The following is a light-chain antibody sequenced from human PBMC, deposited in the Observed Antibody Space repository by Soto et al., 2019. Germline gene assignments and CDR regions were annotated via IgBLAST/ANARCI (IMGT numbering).Light chain of an antibody. J-gene: IGKJ5*01. CDR1: QSVLYSSNNKNY. CDR3: QQYNNWPIT. Sequence: DLVMTQSPDSLAVSLGERATINCKSSQSVLYSSNNKNYVAWYQQKPGQAPRLLIYGASTRATGIPARFSGSRSGTEFTLTISSLQSEDFAVYYCQQYNNWPITFGQGTRLEI. V-gene: IGKV4-1*01. CDR2: GAS.